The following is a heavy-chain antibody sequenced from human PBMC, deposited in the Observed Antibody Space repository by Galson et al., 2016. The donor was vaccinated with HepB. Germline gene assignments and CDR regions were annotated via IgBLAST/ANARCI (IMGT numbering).Heavy chain of an antibody. CDR2: ISSDGRSK. CDR3: ARGEFQAMVVYISPKGDRPFDY. CDR1: GFIFSSYG. D-gene: IGHD3-22*01. V-gene: IGHV3-30*03. J-gene: IGHJ4*02. Sequence: SLRLSCAASGFIFSSYGMHWVRQAPGKGLECVALISSDGRSKYYADSVKGRFTISRDNSKHTLFLQMDSLRADDTALYYCARGEFQAMVVYISPKGDRPFDYWGQGTLVTVSS.